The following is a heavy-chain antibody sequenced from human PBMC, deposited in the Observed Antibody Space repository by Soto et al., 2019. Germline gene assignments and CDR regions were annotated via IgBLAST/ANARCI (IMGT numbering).Heavy chain of an antibody. D-gene: IGHD1-26*01. CDR2: VSAFNGDR. Sequence: QVQRVQSGAEVKKPGASMKVSCRASGYTFRNYGVTWVRQAPGQGLEWVGWVSAFNGDRNYAQKFQGRVTMTTDTSTSTAYMELRSLRSDDTAVYYCARTPGSGSYSSFWGKGTLVTVSA. CDR3: ARTPGSGSYSSF. CDR1: GYTFRNYG. V-gene: IGHV1-18*01. J-gene: IGHJ4*02.